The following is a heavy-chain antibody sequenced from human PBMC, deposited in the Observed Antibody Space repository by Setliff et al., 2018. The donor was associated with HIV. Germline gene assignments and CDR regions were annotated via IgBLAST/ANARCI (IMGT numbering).Heavy chain of an antibody. J-gene: IGHJ5*02. CDR1: GYTFTSYA. CDR2: ISPYNGNT. V-gene: IGHV1-18*01. CDR3: ARDLGARFPNYNWFDP. Sequence: ASVKVSCKTSGYTFTSYAISWVRQAPGQGLEWMGWISPYNGNTNYAQKLQGRVTLTTDTATNTAYMDLRSLRSDDTAVYFCARDLGARFPNYNWFDPWGQGTLVTVSS. D-gene: IGHD1-26*01.